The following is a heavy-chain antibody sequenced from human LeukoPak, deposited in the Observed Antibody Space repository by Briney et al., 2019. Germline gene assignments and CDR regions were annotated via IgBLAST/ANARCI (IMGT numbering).Heavy chain of an antibody. CDR1: GGSISSYY. V-gene: IGHV4-59*01. CDR3: ARYGTYDYDFWSGYNYYYYMDV. J-gene: IGHJ6*03. D-gene: IGHD3-3*01. CDR2: IYYSGST. Sequence: SETLYLTCTVSGGSISSYYWSWIRQPPGKGLEWIGYIYYSGSTNYNPSLKSRVTISVDTSKNQFSPKLSSVTAADTAVYYCARYGTYDYDFWSGYNYYYYMDVWGKGTTVTVSS.